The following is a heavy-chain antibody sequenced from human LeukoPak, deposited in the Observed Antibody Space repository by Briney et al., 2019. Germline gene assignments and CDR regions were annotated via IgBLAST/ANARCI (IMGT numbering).Heavy chain of an antibody. J-gene: IGHJ4*02. CDR3: AKPESTVPTLGYYFDY. D-gene: IGHD4-17*01. V-gene: IGHV3-23*01. CDR1: GFTFSSFA. Sequence: QPGGSLKLSCAASGFTFSSFAMSWVRQAPGEGLEWVSSISTSGASSYYADYVKGRLTISRDNSKNTLYLQMNSLRAEDTAVYYCAKPESTVPTLGYYFDYWGQGTLVTVSS. CDR2: ISTSGASS.